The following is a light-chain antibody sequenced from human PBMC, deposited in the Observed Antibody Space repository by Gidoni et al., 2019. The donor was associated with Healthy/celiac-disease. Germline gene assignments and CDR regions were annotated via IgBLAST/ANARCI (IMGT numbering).Light chain of an antibody. CDR1: QSVSSN. Sequence: IVMTQSPATLSVSPGESATLSCRASQSVSSNLAWYQQKPGQAPRLLIYGASTRATGIPARFSGSGSGTEFTLTISSLQSEDFAVYYCQQYNNWPPVTFGPGTKVDIK. CDR3: QQYNNWPPVT. J-gene: IGKJ3*01. CDR2: GAS. V-gene: IGKV3-15*01.